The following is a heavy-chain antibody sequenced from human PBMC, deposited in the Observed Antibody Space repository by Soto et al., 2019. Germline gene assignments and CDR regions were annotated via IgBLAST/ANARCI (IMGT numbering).Heavy chain of an antibody. J-gene: IGHJ4*02. V-gene: IGHV1-46*01. CDR2: INPSGGST. CDR1: GYSFTSCY. CDR3: ARVRPGAEYFDY. Sequence: XSVKVSYKAAGYSFTSCYMHWVRQAPGQGLEWMGIINPSGGSTSYAQKFQGRVTMTRDTSTSTVYMELSSLRSEDTAVYYCARVRPGAEYFDYWGQGTLVTVSS. D-gene: IGHD3-10*01.